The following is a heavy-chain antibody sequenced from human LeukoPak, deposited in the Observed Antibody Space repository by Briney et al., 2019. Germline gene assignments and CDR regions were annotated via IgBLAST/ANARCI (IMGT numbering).Heavy chain of an antibody. CDR3: AKTSLWDGSGHYYYMDV. Sequence: ASVKVSCKVSGYTLTELSMHWVRQAPGKGLEWMGGFDPEDGETIYAQKFQGRVTMTEDTSTDTAYMELSSLRSEDTAVYYCAKTSLWDGSGHYYYMDVWGKGTTVTISS. V-gene: IGHV1-24*01. D-gene: IGHD2-15*01. J-gene: IGHJ6*03. CDR1: GYTLTELS. CDR2: FDPEDGET.